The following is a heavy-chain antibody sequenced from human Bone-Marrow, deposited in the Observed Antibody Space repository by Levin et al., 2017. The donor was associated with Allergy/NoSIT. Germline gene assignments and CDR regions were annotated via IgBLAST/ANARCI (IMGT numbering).Heavy chain of an antibody. CDR1: GYTFTGSY. J-gene: IGHJ4*02. CDR3: ARGGSGLMDF. D-gene: IGHD2-15*01. Sequence: GESLKISCQASGYTFTGSYIHWVRQAPGQGLEWMGWMNPTSGDTKYPQKFQGWVTMTRDTSISTAYVEVNRLKSDDTAIYYCARGGSGLMDFWGQGTLVTVSS. V-gene: IGHV1-2*04. CDR2: MNPTSGDT.